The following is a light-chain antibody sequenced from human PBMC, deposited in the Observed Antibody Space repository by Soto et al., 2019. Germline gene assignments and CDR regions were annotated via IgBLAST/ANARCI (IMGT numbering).Light chain of an antibody. Sequence: EIVITQSPVTLSVSQVERSILSFRASQSVSTNLAWYQQKPGQAPRVLIYGASTRATNIPARFSGSGSGTDFTLTISSLQSEDFALYYCQHYNNWPTFGQGTKVDIK. CDR1: QSVSTN. CDR3: QHYNNWPT. V-gene: IGKV3-15*01. CDR2: GAS. J-gene: IGKJ1*01.